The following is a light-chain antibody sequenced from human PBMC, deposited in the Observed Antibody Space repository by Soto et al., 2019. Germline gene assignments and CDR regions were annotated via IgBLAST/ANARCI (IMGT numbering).Light chain of an antibody. CDR2: GAS. CDR1: QSVSSSY. Sequence: EIVLTQSPGTLSLSPGERATLSCRASQSVSSSYLAWYQQKPGQAPRLLIYGASSRATGIPDRFSGSGSGTDFTLTISRLEPEDFAVYYFQVEGTFGQGTKVEIK. J-gene: IGKJ1*01. V-gene: IGKV3-20*01. CDR3: QVEGT.